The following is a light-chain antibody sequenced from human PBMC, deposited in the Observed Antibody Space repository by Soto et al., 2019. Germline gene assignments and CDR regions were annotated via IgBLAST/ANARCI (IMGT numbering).Light chain of an antibody. CDR1: QSISSW. V-gene: IGKV1-5*03. Sequence: DIQMTQSPSTLSASVGDRVTITCRTCQSISSWLALYQQKPVKAPKLLIYKASCLESGVPSRFSGSGSGTEFTLTISSLQPDDFATYYCQQYNSYSPTFGQGTKV. CDR2: KAS. J-gene: IGKJ1*01. CDR3: QQYNSYSPT.